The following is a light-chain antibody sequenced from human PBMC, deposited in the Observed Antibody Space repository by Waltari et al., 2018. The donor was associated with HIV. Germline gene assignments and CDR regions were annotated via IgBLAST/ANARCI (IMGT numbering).Light chain of an antibody. V-gene: IGKV2-28*01. CDR1: QILLHTNGYDY. J-gene: IGKJ3*01. CDR3: MQPLHAPFT. CDR2: FCS. Sequence: IVMTQSPLSLPVTPGQPASISCKSSQILLHTNGYDYLDWYLQKPGQSPQLLIYFCSKRASGVPDRFRGSGSCTDFTLKISRVEAEDVGVYYCMQPLHAPFTFGPGTKVDIK.